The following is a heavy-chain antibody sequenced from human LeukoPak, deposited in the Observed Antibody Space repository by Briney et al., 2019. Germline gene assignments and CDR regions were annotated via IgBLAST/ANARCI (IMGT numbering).Heavy chain of an antibody. CDR1: GYTFTNYY. J-gene: IGHJ4*02. CDR2: INPSGGST. D-gene: IGHD2-2*01. Sequence: ASVKVSCKASGYTFTNYYIHWVRQAPGQGLEWMGIINPSGGSTSYAQKFQGRVTMTRDTSTSTVYMELSSLRSEDTAVYYCARDLRGPAAMFGTIDYWGQGTLVTVSS. V-gene: IGHV1-46*01. CDR3: ARDLRGPAAMFGTIDY.